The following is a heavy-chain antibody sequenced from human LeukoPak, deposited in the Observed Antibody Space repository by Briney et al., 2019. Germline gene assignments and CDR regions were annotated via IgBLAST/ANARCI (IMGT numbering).Heavy chain of an antibody. V-gene: IGHV4-34*01. CDR2: INHSGST. CDR1: GGSFSGYY. CDR3: ARASPDSGSYYGAFDI. D-gene: IGHD1-26*01. J-gene: IGHJ3*02. Sequence: SETLSFTCAVYGGSFSGYYWSWIRQPPGKGLEWIGEINHSGSTSYNPSRKSRVTISVDTSKNQFSLKLSSVTAADTTVYYCARASPDSGSYYGAFDIWGQGTMVTVSS.